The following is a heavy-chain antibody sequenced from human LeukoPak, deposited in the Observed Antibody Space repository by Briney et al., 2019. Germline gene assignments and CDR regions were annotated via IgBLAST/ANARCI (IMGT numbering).Heavy chain of an antibody. V-gene: IGHV4-39*07. Sequence: SETLSLTCTVSGGSISSSSYYWGWIRQPPGKGLEWIGSIYYSGSTYYNPSLKSRVTISVDTSKNQFSLKLSSVTAADTAVYYCARVIVAGLNTDNWFDPWGQGTLVTVSS. D-gene: IGHD3-22*01. CDR3: ARVIVAGLNTDNWFDP. CDR1: GGSISSSSYY. CDR2: IYYSGST. J-gene: IGHJ5*02.